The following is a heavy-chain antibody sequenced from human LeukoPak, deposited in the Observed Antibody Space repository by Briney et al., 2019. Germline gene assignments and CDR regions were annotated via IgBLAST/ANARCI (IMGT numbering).Heavy chain of an antibody. D-gene: IGHD3-16*01. Sequence: SETLSLTCEVSGYSISSIYYWGWIRQSPEKGLEWIATISHSGTTYHNLSLKSRVTISMDTSKNHVFLRLTSVTAADTAVYYCARTSTMLNAFDIWGQGTMVTVSS. CDR3: ARTSTMLNAFDI. CDR2: ISHSGTT. J-gene: IGHJ3*02. CDR1: GYSISSIYY. V-gene: IGHV4-38-2*01.